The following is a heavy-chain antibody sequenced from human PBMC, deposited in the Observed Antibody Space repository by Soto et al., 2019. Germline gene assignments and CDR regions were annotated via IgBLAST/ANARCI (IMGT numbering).Heavy chain of an antibody. CDR2: TYYRSKWFH. CDR1: GDSVSSDITS. V-gene: IGHV6-1*01. D-gene: IGHD3-10*01. Sequence: QGQLQQSGPGLVKPSQTLSLTCAISGDSVSSDITSWNWIRQSPSRGLEWLGRTYYRSKWFHDYAASVKSRITINPGTSKNQFSLELNSMTPADTAVYYCARGNALDVWGPGTVVTVSS. CDR3: ARGNALDV. J-gene: IGHJ3*01.